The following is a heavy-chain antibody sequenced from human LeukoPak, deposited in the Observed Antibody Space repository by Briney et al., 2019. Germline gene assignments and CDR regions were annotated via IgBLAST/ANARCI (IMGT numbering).Heavy chain of an antibody. CDR1: GGSISSGSYY. J-gene: IGHJ6*02. CDR2: IYTSGST. V-gene: IGHV4-61*02. Sequence: SQTLSLTCTVSGGSISSGSYYWSWIRRPAGKGLEWIGRIYTSGSTNYNPSLKSRVTISVDTSKNQFSLKLSSVTVADTAVYYCARDAGHQLSRRNYYAMDVWGQGTTVTVSS. CDR3: ARDAGHQLSRRNYYAMDV. D-gene: IGHD2-2*01.